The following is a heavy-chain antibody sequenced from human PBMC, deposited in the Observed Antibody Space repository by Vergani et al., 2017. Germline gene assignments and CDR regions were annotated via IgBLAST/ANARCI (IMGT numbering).Heavy chain of an antibody. V-gene: IGHV4-39*07. Sequence: QLQLQESGPGLVKPSETLSLTCTVSGGSISSSSYYWGWIRQPPGKGLEWIGSIYYSGSTYYNPSLKSRVTISVDTSKNQFSLKLSSVTAADTAVYYCARDGHSGPPIDYWGQGTLVTVSS. CDR2: IYYSGST. CDR3: ARDGHSGPPIDY. D-gene: IGHD5-12*01. J-gene: IGHJ4*02. CDR1: GGSISSSSYY.